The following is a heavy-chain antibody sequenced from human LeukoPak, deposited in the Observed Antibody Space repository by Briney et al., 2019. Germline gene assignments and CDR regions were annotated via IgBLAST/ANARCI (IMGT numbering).Heavy chain of an antibody. J-gene: IGHJ4*02. V-gene: IGHV4-59*08. CDR3: ARQPAATGTRGYFDF. Sequence: SETLSLTCAVSGGSISSYYWSWIRQPPGKGLEWIGYIYYSGSTNYNPSLKSRVTISVDTSKNQFSLKLSSVTAADTAVHYCARQPAATGTRGYFDFWGQGTLVTVSS. CDR2: IYYSGST. CDR1: GGSISSYY. D-gene: IGHD6-13*01.